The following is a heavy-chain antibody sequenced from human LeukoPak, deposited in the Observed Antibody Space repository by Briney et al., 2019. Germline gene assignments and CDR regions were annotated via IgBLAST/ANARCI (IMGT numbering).Heavy chain of an antibody. D-gene: IGHD3-16*02. CDR1: GGSTNNYY. Sequence: SETLSLTCAVSGGSTNNYYWSWIRQPPGKGLEWIGYIYYSGSTNYNPSLKSRVTISVDTSKNQFSLKLSSVTAADTAVYYCARNDLTFGGVIDYWGQGTLVTVSS. J-gene: IGHJ4*02. CDR2: IYYSGST. V-gene: IGHV4-59*01. CDR3: ARNDLTFGGVIDY.